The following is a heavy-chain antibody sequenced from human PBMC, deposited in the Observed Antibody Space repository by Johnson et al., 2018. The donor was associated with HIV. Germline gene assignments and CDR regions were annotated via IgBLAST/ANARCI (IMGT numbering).Heavy chain of an antibody. Sequence: QVQLVESGGGVVQPGGSLRLSCAASGFTFSSYGIHWVRQAPGKGLEWVAFIRYDGSNKDYIDSVKGRFTISRDNANQSLDLQINSLRAEDTALYYCAREGEYCTGGSCYNAFDIWGQGTMVIVSS. J-gene: IGHJ3*02. CDR3: AREGEYCTGGSCYNAFDI. CDR2: IRYDGSNK. D-gene: IGHD2-15*01. CDR1: GFTFSSYG. V-gene: IGHV3-30*02.